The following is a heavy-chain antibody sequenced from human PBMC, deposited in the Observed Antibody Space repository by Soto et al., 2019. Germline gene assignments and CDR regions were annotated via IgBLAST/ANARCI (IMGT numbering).Heavy chain of an antibody. J-gene: IGHJ6*02. CDR3: ARGGKGIQNYYGMDV. CDR2: IGTAGDT. Sequence: PGGSLRLSCAASGFTFSSYDMHWVRQATGKGLEWVSAIGTAGDTYYPGSVKGRFTISRENAKNSLSLQMNSLRVEDTAVYYCARGGKGIQNYYGMDVWGQGTTVTVSS. V-gene: IGHV3-13*01. CDR1: GFTFSSYD.